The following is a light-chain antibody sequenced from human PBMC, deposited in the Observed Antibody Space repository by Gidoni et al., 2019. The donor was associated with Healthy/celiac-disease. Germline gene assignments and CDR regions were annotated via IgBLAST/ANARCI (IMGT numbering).Light chain of an antibody. Sequence: YELTQHPPASVPPGQTASINCSGDKLGDKYACWYQQRPGQSPVLVIYQDSKRPSGIPERFSGSNSGNTATLTISGTQAMDEADYYCQACDSSTVVFGGGTKLTVL. CDR3: QACDSSTVV. CDR2: QDS. V-gene: IGLV3-1*01. J-gene: IGLJ2*01. CDR1: KLGDKY.